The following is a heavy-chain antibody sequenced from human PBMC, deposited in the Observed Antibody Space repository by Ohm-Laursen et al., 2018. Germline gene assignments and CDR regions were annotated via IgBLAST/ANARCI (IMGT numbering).Heavy chain of an antibody. CDR3: ATSSSFALSDY. D-gene: IGHD2-2*01. CDR1: GFTFSNYW. Sequence: LRLSCAASGFTFSNYWMSWVRQAPGKGLEWVANIQQDGSEKYYVDSVKGRFTISRDNAKNSLYLQMNSLRAEDTAVYYCATSSSFALSDYWGQGTLVTVSS. CDR2: IQQDGSEK. J-gene: IGHJ4*02. V-gene: IGHV3-7*01.